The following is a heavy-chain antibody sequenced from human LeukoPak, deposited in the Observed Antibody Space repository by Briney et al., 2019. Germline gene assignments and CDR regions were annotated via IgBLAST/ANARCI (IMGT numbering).Heavy chain of an antibody. J-gene: IGHJ3*02. CDR3: ARDRDYRAFDI. CDR2: ISSTTNYT. V-gene: IGHV3-11*05. Sequence: KPGGSPRLSCAASGFTFSDYFMSWIRQAPGKGLEWVSYISSTTNYTNYADSVKGRFTISRDNAKNSLYLQMSSLRAEDTAVYYCARDRDYRAFDIWGQGTMVTVSS. D-gene: IGHD3-16*01. CDR1: GFTFSDYF.